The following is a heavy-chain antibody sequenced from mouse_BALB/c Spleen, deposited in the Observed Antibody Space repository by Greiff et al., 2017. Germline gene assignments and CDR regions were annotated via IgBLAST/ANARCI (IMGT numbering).Heavy chain of an antibody. D-gene: IGHD1-1*01. J-gene: IGHJ2*01. V-gene: IGHV1S135*01. Sequence: VQLQQSGPELMKPGASVKISCKASGYSFTSYYMHWVKQSHGKSLEWIGYIDPFNGGTSYNQKFKGKATLTVDKSSSTAYMHLSSLTSEDSAVYYCARSWYYGSPDYWGQGTTLTVSS. CDR2: IDPFNGGT. CDR3: ARSWYYGSPDY. CDR1: GYSFTSYY.